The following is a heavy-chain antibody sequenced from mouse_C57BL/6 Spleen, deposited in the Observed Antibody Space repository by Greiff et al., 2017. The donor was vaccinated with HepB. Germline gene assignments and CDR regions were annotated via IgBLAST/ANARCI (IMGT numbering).Heavy chain of an antibody. V-gene: IGHV1-9*01. J-gene: IGHJ3*01. Sequence: QVQLKQSGAELMKPGASVKLSCKATGYTFTGYWIEWVKQRPGHGLEWIGEILPGSGSTNYNEKFKGKATFTADTSSNTAYMQLSSLTTEDSAIYYCARTGLYDPFAYWGQGTLVTVSA. CDR1: GYTFTGYW. D-gene: IGHD2-3*01. CDR2: ILPGSGST. CDR3: ARTGLYDPFAY.